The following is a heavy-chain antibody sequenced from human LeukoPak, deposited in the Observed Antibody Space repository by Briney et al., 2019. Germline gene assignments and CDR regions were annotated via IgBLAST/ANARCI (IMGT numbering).Heavy chain of an antibody. CDR2: IYYSGST. Sequence: PSETLSLTCTVSGVSISNYYWSWLPQAPGKGLEWVGSIYYSGSTNYNPSLNSRVTISVDTSKNQFTLKLSSVTAADKAVYYCARHDAGNWPPYTDYWGRGTLVTVSS. J-gene: IGHJ4*02. CDR3: ARHDAGNWPPYTDY. CDR1: GVSISNYY. D-gene: IGHD1-1*01. V-gene: IGHV4-59*08.